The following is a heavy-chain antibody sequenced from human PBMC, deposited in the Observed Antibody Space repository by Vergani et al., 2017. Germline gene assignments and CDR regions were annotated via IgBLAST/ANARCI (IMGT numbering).Heavy chain of an antibody. CDR3: ARSYCSATKCYSIIALYL. CDR1: GASISSGGYY. J-gene: IGHJ3*01. CDR2: IYDTGST. V-gene: IGHV4-30-4*01. Sequence: QVQLQESGPGLVRPSQTLSLTCTVSGASISSGGYYWTWIRQPPGKGLEWIGYIYDTGSTYYNPSLESRIFISINTSENQFSLHLSSVTAADTAVYYCARSYCSATKCYSIIALYLWGQGTQVTISS. D-gene: IGHD2-2*01.